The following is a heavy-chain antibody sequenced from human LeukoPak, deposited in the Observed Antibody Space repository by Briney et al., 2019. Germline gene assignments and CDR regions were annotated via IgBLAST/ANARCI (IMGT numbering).Heavy chain of an antibody. CDR3: ARERGPFTMVRGVFDY. V-gene: IGHV4-30-4*01. CDR2: IYYSGST. Sequence: PSQTLSLTCTVSGGSISSGDYYWSWIRQPPGKGLEWIGYIYYSGSTYYNPSLKSRVTISVDTSKNQFSLKLSSVTAADTAVYYCARERGPFTMVRGVFDYWGQGTLVTVSS. J-gene: IGHJ4*02. CDR1: GGSISSGDYY. D-gene: IGHD3-10*01.